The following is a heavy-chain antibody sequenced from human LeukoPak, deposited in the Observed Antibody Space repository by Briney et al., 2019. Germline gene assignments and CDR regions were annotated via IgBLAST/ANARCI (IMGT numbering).Heavy chain of an antibody. V-gene: IGHV3-23*01. D-gene: IGHD6-19*01. CDR3: AKNPLVSGTIYFDS. CDR2: ISGSGDNR. CDR1: GFTFSSNG. J-gene: IGHJ4*02. Sequence: GGSLRLSCAASGFTFSSNGMSWVRQAPGKGLEWVSSISGSGDNRNYADSVKGRFTISRDNSKSTLYLEMNSLRAEDTAIYYCAKNPLVSGTIYFDSWGQGTLLTVSS.